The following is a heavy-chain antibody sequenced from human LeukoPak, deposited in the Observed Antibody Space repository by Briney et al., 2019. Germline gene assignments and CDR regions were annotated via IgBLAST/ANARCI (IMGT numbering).Heavy chain of an antibody. V-gene: IGHV4-38-2*02. D-gene: IGHD3-10*01. CDR3: ARDPGLWFGEFLDAFDI. CDR2: IYHSGST. CDR1: GYSISSGYY. Sequence: SETLSLTCTVSGYSISSGYYWGWIRQPPGKGLEWIGIIYHSGSTYYNPSLKSRVTISVDTSKNQFSLKLSSVTAADTAVYYCARDPGLWFGEFLDAFDIWGQGTMVTVSS. J-gene: IGHJ3*02.